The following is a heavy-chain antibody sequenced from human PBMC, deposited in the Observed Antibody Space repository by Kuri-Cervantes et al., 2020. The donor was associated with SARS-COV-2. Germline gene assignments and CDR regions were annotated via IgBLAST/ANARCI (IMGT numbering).Heavy chain of an antibody. V-gene: IGHV1-2*02. Sequence: ASVKVSCKASGYTFTGYYMHWVRQAPGQGLEWMGWINPNSVGTNYAQKFQGRVTMTRDTSISTAYMELSRLRSDDTAVYYCAKTGEEWVFDYWGQGTLVTVSS. D-gene: IGHD7-27*01. CDR2: INPNSVGT. CDR3: AKTGEEWVFDY. CDR1: GYTFTGYY. J-gene: IGHJ4*02.